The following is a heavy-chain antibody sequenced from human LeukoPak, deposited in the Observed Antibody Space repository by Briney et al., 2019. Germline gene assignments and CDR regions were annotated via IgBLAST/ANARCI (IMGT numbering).Heavy chain of an antibody. CDR1: GDSINSWSYY. V-gene: IGHV4-39*01. J-gene: IGHJ3*02. Sequence: PSETLALTCTVSGDSINSWSYYWDWIRQPPGKGLEWIGNLYYGGNTHYNPSLKSRVTISADTSNNQFSLNLSSVTATDTPVYFCASHTRPGYGGSDNAFDIWGQGTMVTVSS. CDR3: ASHTRPGYGGSDNAFDI. CDR2: LYYGGNT. D-gene: IGHD5-12*01.